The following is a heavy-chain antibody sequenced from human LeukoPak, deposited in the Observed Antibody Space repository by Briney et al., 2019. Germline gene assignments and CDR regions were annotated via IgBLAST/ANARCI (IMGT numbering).Heavy chain of an antibody. V-gene: IGHV3-13*01. D-gene: IGHD3-22*01. CDR2: IGTAGDT. Sequence: GGSLRLSCAASGFTFSSYDMHWVRQATGKGLEWVSAIGTAGDTYYPGSVKGRFTISRENAKNSLYLQMNSLRAGDTAVYYCARGRYYYDSSGYYNPLDYWGQGTLVTVSS. CDR3: ARGRYYYDSSGYYNPLDY. CDR1: GFTFSSYD. J-gene: IGHJ4*02.